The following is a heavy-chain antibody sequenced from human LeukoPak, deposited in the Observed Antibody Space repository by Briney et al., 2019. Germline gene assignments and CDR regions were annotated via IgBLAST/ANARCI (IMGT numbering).Heavy chain of an antibody. CDR2: ISGSGGST. V-gene: IGHV3-23*01. CDR1: GFTFSSYA. J-gene: IGHJ4*02. D-gene: IGHD3-22*01. Sequence: PGGSLRLSCAASGFTFSSYAMSWVRQAPGKGLEWVSAISGSGGSTYYADSVKGRFTISRDNAKNSLYLQMNSLRAEDTAVYYCARVVYYYDSSGVGYWGQGTLVTVSS. CDR3: ARVVYYYDSSGVGY.